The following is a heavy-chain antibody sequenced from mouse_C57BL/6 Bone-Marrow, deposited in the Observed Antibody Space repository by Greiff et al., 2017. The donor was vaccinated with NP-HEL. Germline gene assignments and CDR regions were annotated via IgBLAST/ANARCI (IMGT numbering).Heavy chain of an antibody. CDR1: GFTFSSYG. D-gene: IGHD2-2*01. Sequence: EVKLVESGGDLVKPGGSLKLSCAASGFTFSSYGMSWVRQTPDKRLEWVATISSGGSYPYYPASVKGRFTISSDNAKNTLYLKMSSLKAEDTAMYYCARQDYGYDFYAMDYWGQGTSVTVSS. CDR2: ISSGGSYP. J-gene: IGHJ4*01. CDR3: ARQDYGYDFYAMDY. V-gene: IGHV5-6*02.